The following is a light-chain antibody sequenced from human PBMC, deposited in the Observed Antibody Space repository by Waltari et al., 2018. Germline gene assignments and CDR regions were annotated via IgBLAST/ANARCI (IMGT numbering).Light chain of an antibody. Sequence: DIQMTQSPSALSASVGDRVTISCRASQTIYNNLAWYQQKPGKAPKLLIYAASNLQSGIPSRFSGSGSGKEFTLTINSLQPEDSAVYYCQHYYDNPLTFGGGTKVEFK. CDR3: QHYYDNPLT. CDR2: AAS. CDR1: QTIYNN. V-gene: IGKV1-17*03. J-gene: IGKJ4*01.